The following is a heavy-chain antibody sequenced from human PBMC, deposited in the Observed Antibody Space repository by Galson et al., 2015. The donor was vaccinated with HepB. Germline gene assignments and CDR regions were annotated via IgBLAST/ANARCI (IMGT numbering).Heavy chain of an antibody. D-gene: IGHD6-13*01. J-gene: IGHJ4*02. CDR3: ARTRIAAADYFDY. CDR2: IYYSGST. V-gene: IGHV4-39*01. CDR1: GGSISSSSYY. Sequence: TLSLTCTVSGGSISSSSYYWGWIRQPPGKGLEWIGNIYYSGSTYYKPSLKSRVTISVDTSKNQFSLKLSSVTAADTAAYYCARTRIAAADYFDYWGQGTLVTVSS.